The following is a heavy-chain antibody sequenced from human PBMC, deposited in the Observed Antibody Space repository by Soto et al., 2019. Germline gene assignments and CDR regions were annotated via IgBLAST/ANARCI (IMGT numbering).Heavy chain of an antibody. D-gene: IGHD5-12*01. V-gene: IGHV2-5*02. CDR2: IYWDDDK. CDR3: IYRGDMHGNWDQGHLDN. CDR1: GFSLTSRPVG. Sequence: QITLKESGPTRVKPTQTLTLTCSFSGFSLTSRPVGVAWIRQPPGKALEWLAVIYWDDDKRYSPSLKSRLTIAKDTSKNQVVLTMAYMDLVDTATYLRIYRGDMHGNWDQGHLDNWGQGILVTVSS. J-gene: IGHJ4*02.